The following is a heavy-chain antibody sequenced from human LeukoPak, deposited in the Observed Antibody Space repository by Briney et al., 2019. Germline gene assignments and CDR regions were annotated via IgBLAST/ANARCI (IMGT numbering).Heavy chain of an antibody. CDR3: ARVRYYYDSSGPGDYYYYMDV. CDR2: IIPIFGTA. V-gene: IGHV1-69*05. Sequence: GASVKVSCKASGNIPTRYGFSWVRQAPGQGLEWMGGIIPIFGTANYAQKFQGRVTITTDESTSTAYMELSSLRSEDTAVYYCARVRYYYDSSGPGDYYYYMDVWGKGTTVTVSS. J-gene: IGHJ6*03. CDR1: GNIPTRYG. D-gene: IGHD3-22*01.